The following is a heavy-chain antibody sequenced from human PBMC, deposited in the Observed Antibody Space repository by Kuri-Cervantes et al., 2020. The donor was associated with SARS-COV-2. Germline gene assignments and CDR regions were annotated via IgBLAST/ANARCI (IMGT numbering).Heavy chain of an antibody. CDR1: GFSLSTSGVG. D-gene: IGHD2-21*01. Sequence: SGPTLVNPTQTLTLTCTFSGFSLSTSGVGLGWIRQPPAKALEWLARIDWDDDKYYKTSLTTRLSISKDTPKDQVVLTMTNMDPVDTATYYCVRKRAATVIADYWGQGTLVTVSS. CDR3: VRKRAATVIADY. CDR2: IDWDDDK. V-gene: IGHV2-70*11. J-gene: IGHJ4*02.